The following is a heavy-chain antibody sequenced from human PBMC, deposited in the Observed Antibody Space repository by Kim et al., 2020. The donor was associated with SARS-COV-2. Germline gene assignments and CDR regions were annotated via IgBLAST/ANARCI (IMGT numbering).Heavy chain of an antibody. V-gene: IGHV3-48*04. J-gene: IGHJ4*02. CDR1: GFTFSSYS. CDR2: ISSSSSTI. Sequence: GGSLRLSCAASGFTFSSYSMNWVRQAPGKGLEWVSYISSSSSTIYYADSVKGRFTISRDNAKNSLYLQMNSLRAEDTAVYYCAREGRDVDTARPGYFDYWGQGTLVTVSS. CDR3: AREGRDVDTARPGYFDY. D-gene: IGHD5-18*01.